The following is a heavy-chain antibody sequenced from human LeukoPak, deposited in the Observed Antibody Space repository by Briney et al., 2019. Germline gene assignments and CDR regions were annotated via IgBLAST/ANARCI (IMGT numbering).Heavy chain of an antibody. CDR2: ISSTTNYT. CDR3: ARVQRGEMETFDY. Sequence: AGSLTLSCAVAGFFFSSYSMNWVRHPPGKGLEWVSSISSTTNYTHNVDSLKGRFTITRDNTRNSLYLQINSLRVEDTAVSYCARVQRGEMETFDYWGQGTLVTVSS. D-gene: IGHD3-16*01. V-gene: IGHV3-21*01. CDR1: GFFFSSYS. J-gene: IGHJ4*02.